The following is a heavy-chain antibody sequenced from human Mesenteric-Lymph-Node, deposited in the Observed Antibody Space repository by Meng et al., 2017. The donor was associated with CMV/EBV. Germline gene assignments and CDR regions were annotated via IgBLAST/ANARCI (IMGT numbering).Heavy chain of an antibody. J-gene: IGHJ4*01. CDR1: GYTLISYG. Sequence: ASVKVSCKASGYTLISYGITWVRQAPGQGLEWLGWISVHNGNTNYAQKLQGRVTMTADISTSTAYMELRSLRSDDTAVYYCAREPRFLEWLPPFDYWGQGILVTVSS. CDR3: AREPRFLEWLPPFDY. CDR2: ISVHNGNT. V-gene: IGHV1-18*01. D-gene: IGHD3-3*01.